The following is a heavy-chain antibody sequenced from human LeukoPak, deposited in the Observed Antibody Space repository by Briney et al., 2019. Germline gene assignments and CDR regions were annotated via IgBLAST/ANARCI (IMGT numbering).Heavy chain of an antibody. V-gene: IGHV4-39*07. Sequence: SETLSLTCTVSGGSISSSSYYWGWIRQPPGKGLEWIGSIYYSGSTYYNPSPKSPVTISVDTSNNQFSLKLSSVTAPDTAVYYCASYYGDYSLLDYWGQGTLVTVSS. CDR3: ASYYGDYSLLDY. J-gene: IGHJ4*02. CDR1: GGSISSSSYY. CDR2: IYYSGST. D-gene: IGHD4-17*01.